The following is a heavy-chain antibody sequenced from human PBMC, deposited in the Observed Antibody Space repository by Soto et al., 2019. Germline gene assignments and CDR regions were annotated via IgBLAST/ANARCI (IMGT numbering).Heavy chain of an antibody. CDR1: GFTFSSYA. CDR2: VSGNGVTT. D-gene: IGHD3-10*01. CDR3: AKERVYGSGSYYNVGLDY. Sequence: GGSLRLSCVASGFTFSSYAMSWVRQAPGKGLEWVSIVSGNGVTTYYADSVKGRFTISRDNSKNTLYMQMDSLGAEDTALYYCAKERVYGSGSYYNVGLDYWGQGTLVTVSS. J-gene: IGHJ4*02. V-gene: IGHV3-23*01.